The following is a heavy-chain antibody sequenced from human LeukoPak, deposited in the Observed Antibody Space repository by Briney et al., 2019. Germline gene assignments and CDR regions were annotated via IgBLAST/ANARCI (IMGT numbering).Heavy chain of an antibody. CDR1: GFTFSSSE. CDR3: ARRRDWFDP. V-gene: IGHV3-48*03. Sequence: GVSLSLPCAACGFTFSSSEMNWVRQAPGKGLEWVSYIGSSGNAIYYADSVRGRFTISRDNAKNSLYLQMNSLRVEDTAVYYCARRRDWFDPWGQGTLVTVSS. J-gene: IGHJ5*02. CDR2: IGSSGNAI.